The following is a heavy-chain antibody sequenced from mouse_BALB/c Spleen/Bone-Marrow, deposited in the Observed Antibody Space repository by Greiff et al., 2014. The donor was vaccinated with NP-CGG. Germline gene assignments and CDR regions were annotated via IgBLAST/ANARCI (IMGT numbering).Heavy chain of an antibody. CDR3: ARVRNWADY. J-gene: IGHJ2*01. CDR1: GYAFSSYW. D-gene: IGHD4-1*01. V-gene: IGHV1-80*01. Sequence: QVQLKQSGAELVRPGSSVKISCKASGYAFSSYWINWVKQRPGQGLEWIGQIYPGDGDTNYNGKFKGKATLTADKSSSTAYMQLSSLTSEDSAVYFCARVRNWADYLGQGTTLTVSS. CDR2: IYPGDGDT.